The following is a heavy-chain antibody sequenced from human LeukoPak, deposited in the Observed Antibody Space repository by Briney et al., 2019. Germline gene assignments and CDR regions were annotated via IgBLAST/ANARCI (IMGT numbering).Heavy chain of an antibody. J-gene: IGHJ1*01. CDR3: ARGLGDRLF. D-gene: IGHD2-21*01. Sequence: GGSLRLSCAASGFTFSSYAMHWVRQAPGKGLEWVAVISYDGSNKYYADSVKGRFTISRDNSKNALYLQMNSLRAEDTAVYYCARGLGDRLFWGQGTLVTVSS. CDR1: GFTFSSYA. CDR2: ISYDGSNK. V-gene: IGHV3-30-3*01.